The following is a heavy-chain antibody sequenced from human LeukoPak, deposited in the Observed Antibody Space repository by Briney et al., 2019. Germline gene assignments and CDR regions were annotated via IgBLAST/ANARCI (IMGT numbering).Heavy chain of an antibody. D-gene: IGHD5-12*01. V-gene: IGHV3-53*01. CDR1: GFTVSSNY. CDR2: IYSGGST. CDR3: AREGGHDYRGVDY. J-gene: IGHJ4*02. Sequence: GGSLRLSCAASGFTVSSNYMSWVRQAPGKGLEWVSVIYSGGSTYYADSVKGRFTISRDNSKNTLYLQMNSLRAEDTAVYYCAREGGHDYRGVDYWGQGTLVTVSS.